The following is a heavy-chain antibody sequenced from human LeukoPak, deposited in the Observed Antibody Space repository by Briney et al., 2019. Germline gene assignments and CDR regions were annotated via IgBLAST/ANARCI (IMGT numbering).Heavy chain of an antibody. CDR2: IYSGGST. D-gene: IGHD5-24*01. Sequence: GGSLRLSCAASGFTGSSNYMSWVRQAPGKGLEWVSVIYSGGSTYYADSVKGRFTISRDNSKNTLYLQMNSLRAEDTAVYYCARVWGGGYNYFDYWGQGTLVTASS. CDR3: ARVWGGGYNYFDY. CDR1: GFTGSSNY. J-gene: IGHJ4*02. V-gene: IGHV3-53*01.